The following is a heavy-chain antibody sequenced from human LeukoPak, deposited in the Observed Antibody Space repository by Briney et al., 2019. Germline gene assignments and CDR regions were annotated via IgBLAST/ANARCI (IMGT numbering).Heavy chain of an antibody. D-gene: IGHD3-22*01. CDR2: ISTYNGNT. V-gene: IGHV1-18*01. CDR3: ARGGVGGGYYLYYFDY. Sequence: ASVKVSCKASGYPFTSYGISWVRQAPGQGLEWMGWISTYNGNTNYAQKVQGRVTLTRDTSTSTAYMELRSLRPDDTAVYYCARGGVGGGYYLYYFDYWGQGTLVTVSS. CDR1: GYPFTSYG. J-gene: IGHJ4*02.